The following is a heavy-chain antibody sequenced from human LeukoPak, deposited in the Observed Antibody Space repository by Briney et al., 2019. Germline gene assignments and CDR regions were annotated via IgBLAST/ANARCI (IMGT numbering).Heavy chain of an antibody. CDR2: TSAYNGNT. Sequence: ASVKVSCKASGYTFSSYGISWVRQAPGQGLEWMGWTSAYNGNTNYAQKLQGRVTMTTDTSTSTAYMELRSLRSEDTAVYYCASALSRCGDDCWFDPWGQGTLVTVSS. V-gene: IGHV1-18*01. CDR3: ASALSRCGDDCWFDP. J-gene: IGHJ5*02. CDR1: GYTFSSYG. D-gene: IGHD2-21*02.